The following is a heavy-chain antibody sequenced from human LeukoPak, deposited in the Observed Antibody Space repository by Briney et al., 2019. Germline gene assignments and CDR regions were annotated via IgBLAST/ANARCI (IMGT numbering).Heavy chain of an antibody. CDR1: GGSMNNYY. J-gene: IGHJ5*02. V-gene: IGHV4-59*01. Sequence: SETLSLTCTVSGGSMNNYYWSWIRQAPGKGLEWIGYISDSGSTNYNPSLRSRVTISVDTSKNQFSMKLSSVTAADTALYYCARYDYGDCWFDPWGQGTLVTVSS. CDR3: ARYDYGDCWFDP. CDR2: ISDSGST. D-gene: IGHD4-17*01.